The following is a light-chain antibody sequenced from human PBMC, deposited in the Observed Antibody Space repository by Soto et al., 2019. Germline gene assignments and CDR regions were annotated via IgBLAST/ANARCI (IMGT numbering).Light chain of an antibody. Sequence: DFQLTQSPSFLSASVGDRVTITCRASQGISSYLAWYQQKPGKAPKLLIYAASTLQSGVPSRFSGSGSGTEFTLTISSLQPEDFATYYCQQFNSYTFGQGTKVDIK. CDR2: AAS. V-gene: IGKV1-9*01. CDR1: QGISSY. CDR3: QQFNSYT. J-gene: IGKJ2*01.